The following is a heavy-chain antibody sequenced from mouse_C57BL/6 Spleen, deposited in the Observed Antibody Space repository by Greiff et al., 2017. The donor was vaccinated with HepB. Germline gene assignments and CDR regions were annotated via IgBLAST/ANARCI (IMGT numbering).Heavy chain of an antibody. D-gene: IGHD1-1*01. Sequence: VQLQQPGAELVKPGASVKLSCKASGYTFTSYWMHWVKQRPGPGLEWIGMIHPNSGSTNYNEKFKSKATLTVDKSSSTAYMQLSILASEDSAVYYCARVYYFAYWGQGTLVTVSA. CDR2: IHPNSGST. CDR1: GYTFTSYW. J-gene: IGHJ3*01. V-gene: IGHV1-64*01. CDR3: ARVYYFAY.